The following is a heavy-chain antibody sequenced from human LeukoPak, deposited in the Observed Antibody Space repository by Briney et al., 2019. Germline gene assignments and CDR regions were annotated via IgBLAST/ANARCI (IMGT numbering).Heavy chain of an antibody. Sequence: SETLSLTCTVSGGSINGRYWSWIRQPPGKELEWIGYIFYSGTTYYNPSLKSRVTISVDVSRNQFSLRVTSVTPADTAVYYCARSDFWNGFDYWGQGTLVTVSS. J-gene: IGHJ4*02. CDR3: ARSDFWNGFDY. CDR2: IFYSGTT. V-gene: IGHV4-59*11. CDR1: GGSINGRY. D-gene: IGHD3-3*01.